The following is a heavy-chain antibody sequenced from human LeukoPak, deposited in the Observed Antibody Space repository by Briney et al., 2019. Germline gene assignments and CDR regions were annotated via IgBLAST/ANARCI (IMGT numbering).Heavy chain of an antibody. CDR1: GYTFTGYF. V-gene: IGHV1-2*02. J-gene: IGHJ4*02. CDR2: INHNSGGT. Sequence: ASVKVSCKASGYTFTGYFMYWVRQAPGQGLEWMGWINHNSGGTNYAQKFQGRVTMTRDTSISTAYMELSSLRSEDTAVYYCARADEYCSSTSCYLLDYWGQGTLVTVSS. D-gene: IGHD2-2*01. CDR3: ARADEYCSSTSCYLLDY.